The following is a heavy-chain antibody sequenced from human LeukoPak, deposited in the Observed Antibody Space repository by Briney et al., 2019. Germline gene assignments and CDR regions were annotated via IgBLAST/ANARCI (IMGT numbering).Heavy chain of an antibody. J-gene: IGHJ4*02. V-gene: IGHV3-33*01. CDR3: GREFFGPGGYPDY. D-gene: IGHD3-10*01. CDR2: IWHDASHT. CDR1: GFSFSTYA. Sequence: GGSLRLSCAASGFSFSTYAMHWVRQAPGKGLEWVALIWHDASHTFYTDSVKGRFTISRDNSKNTVYLQMNSLGGEDTAVYYCGREFFGPGGYPDYWGRGTVVTVSS.